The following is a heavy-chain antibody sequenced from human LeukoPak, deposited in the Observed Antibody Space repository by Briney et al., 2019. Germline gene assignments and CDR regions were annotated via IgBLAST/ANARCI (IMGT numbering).Heavy chain of an antibody. CDR2: ISSSSSYI. CDR3: AVGIAARALFDY. CDR1: GFTFSSYS. V-gene: IGHV3-21*04. D-gene: IGHD6-6*01. J-gene: IGHJ4*02. Sequence: PGGSLRLSCAASGFTFSSYSMNWVRQAPGKGLEWVSSISSSSSYIYYADSVKGRFTISRDNSKNTLYLQMNSLRAEDTAVYYCAVGIAARALFDYWGQGTLVTVSS.